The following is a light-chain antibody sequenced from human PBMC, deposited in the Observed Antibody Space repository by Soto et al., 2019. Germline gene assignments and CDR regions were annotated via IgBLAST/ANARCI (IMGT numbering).Light chain of an antibody. V-gene: IGKV3-15*01. J-gene: IGKJ2*02. CDR3: QQYNNWPPLST. CDR2: GAS. Sequence: EIVRTQSPATLSVSPGESATLSCRASQSVSSNLAWYQQKPGQAPRLLIYGASTRATGIPARFSGSGSGTEFTLTISSLQSEDFAVYYCQQYNNWPPLSTFGQGTKLEIK. CDR1: QSVSSN.